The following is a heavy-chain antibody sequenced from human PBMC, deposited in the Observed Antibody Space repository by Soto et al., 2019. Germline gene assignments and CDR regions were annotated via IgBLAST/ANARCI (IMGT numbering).Heavy chain of an antibody. V-gene: IGHV4-59*01. CDR1: GGSISSYY. CDR2: IYYSRRT. Sequence: SETLSLTCTVSGGSISSYYWSWIRQPPGKGLEWIGYIYYSRRTNYNPSLKSRVTISVDTSRNQFSLKLSSVTAADTAVYYCARGYCSSTICYIWDNWFDPWGQGTLVTVS. CDR3: ARGYCSSTICYIWDNWFDP. J-gene: IGHJ5*02. D-gene: IGHD2-2*02.